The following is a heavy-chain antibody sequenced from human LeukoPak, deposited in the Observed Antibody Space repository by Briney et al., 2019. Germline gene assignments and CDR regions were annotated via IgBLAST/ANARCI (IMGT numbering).Heavy chain of an antibody. D-gene: IGHD5/OR15-5a*01. CDR1: GGSFSGYY. CDR3: ARVRRDLRKLHYYYYYMDV. Sequence: SETLSLTCAVYGGSFSGYYWSWIRQPPGKGLEWIGEINHSGSTNYNPSLKSRVTISVDTSKNQFSLKLSSVTAADTAVYYCARVRRDLRKLHYYYYYMDVWGKGTTVTVSS. V-gene: IGHV4-34*01. J-gene: IGHJ6*03. CDR2: INHSGST.